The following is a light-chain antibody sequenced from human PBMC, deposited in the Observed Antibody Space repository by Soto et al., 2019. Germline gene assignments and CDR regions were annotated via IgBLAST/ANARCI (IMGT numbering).Light chain of an antibody. CDR2: DAS. CDR3: QQYETFSGT. J-gene: IGKJ1*01. V-gene: IGKV1-5*01. Sequence: IRMTQSPSTLSASIGDRVTITCRASQSISGWLAWYQQKPGEAPKLLIYDASALPRGVPSRFSGSGSGTKFTLTIASLQPDDFATYYCQQYETFSGTFGPGTKVDI. CDR1: QSISGW.